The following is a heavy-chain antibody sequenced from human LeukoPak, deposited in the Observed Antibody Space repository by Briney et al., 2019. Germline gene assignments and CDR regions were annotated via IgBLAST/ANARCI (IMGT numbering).Heavy chain of an antibody. Sequence: ASVKVSCKASEYTFIDYYIHWLRQAPGQGLEWMGRINPNIPNTDDTDYAQNFQGRVTMTRDTSISTAFMELSRLTSDDTAVYYCARDLPSTSNWELDYWGQGTLVTVSS. CDR2: INPNIPNTDDT. V-gene: IGHV1-2*06. J-gene: IGHJ4*02. D-gene: IGHD7-27*01. CDR1: EYTFIDYY. CDR3: ARDLPSTSNWELDY.